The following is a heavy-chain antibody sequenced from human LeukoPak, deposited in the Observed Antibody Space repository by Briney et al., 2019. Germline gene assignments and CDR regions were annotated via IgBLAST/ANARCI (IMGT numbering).Heavy chain of an antibody. CDR1: GFTFSSYW. CDR3: ARVSYYDFWSGYPTDY. J-gene: IGHJ4*02. CDR2: INSDGSST. D-gene: IGHD3-3*01. Sequence: PGGSLRLSCAASGFTFSSYWMHWVRQPPGKGLVWVSRINSDGSSTSYADSVKGRFTISRDNAKNTLYLQMNSLRAEDTAVYYCARVSYYDFWSGYPTDYWGQGTLATVSS. V-gene: IGHV3-74*01.